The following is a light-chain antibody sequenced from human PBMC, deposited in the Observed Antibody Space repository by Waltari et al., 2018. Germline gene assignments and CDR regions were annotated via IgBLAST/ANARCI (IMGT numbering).Light chain of an antibody. CDR3: NSYTGSNSWV. J-gene: IGLJ3*02. CDR1: SSDVGFYNY. V-gene: IGLV2-14*01. Sequence: QSALTQPASVSGSPGQSITISCAGTSSDVGFYNYVSWYQQNPGKAPKPGIYDVFERPSGVSHRFSGSKSGNTASLTISGLQAEDEADYYCNSYTGSNSWVFGGGTKLTVL. CDR2: DVF.